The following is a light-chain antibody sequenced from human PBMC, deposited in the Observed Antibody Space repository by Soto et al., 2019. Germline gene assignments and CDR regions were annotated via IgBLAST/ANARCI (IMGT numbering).Light chain of an antibody. CDR2: EVN. Sequence: QSALTQPPSASGSPGQSVTISCTGTSSDIGGYNSVSWYQQHPGKAPRLMIYEVNKRPSGVPDRFSGSKSGYTASLTVSGLQTEDEADYYCSSYAGSNSWVFGGGTKLTVL. CDR3: SSYAGSNSWV. J-gene: IGLJ3*02. CDR1: SSDIGGYNS. V-gene: IGLV2-8*01.